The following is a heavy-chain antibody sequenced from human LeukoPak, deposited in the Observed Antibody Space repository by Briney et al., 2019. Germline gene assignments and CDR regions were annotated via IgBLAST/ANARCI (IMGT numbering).Heavy chain of an antibody. Sequence: GGSLRLSCAASGFTVSSNYMSWVRQAPGKGLEWVSVIYSGGSTYYADSVKGRFTISRDDSKNMVHLQMNSLRAEDTAVYYCARGLGYSYGYSRGGVDAFDIWGQGTMVTVSS. CDR2: IYSGGST. CDR1: GFTVSSNY. D-gene: IGHD5-18*01. V-gene: IGHV3-53*01. CDR3: ARGLGYSYGYSRGGVDAFDI. J-gene: IGHJ3*02.